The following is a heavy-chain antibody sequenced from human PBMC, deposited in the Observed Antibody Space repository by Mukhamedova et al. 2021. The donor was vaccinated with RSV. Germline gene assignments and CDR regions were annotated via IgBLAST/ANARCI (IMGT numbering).Heavy chain of an antibody. V-gene: IGHV3-23*01. Sequence: APGKGLECVSTIIGSGGRTYYADSVKGRFTISRDNPKNTLYLQMDSLRAEDTAIYYCAKDRSSSTIDAFDIWGQGTFVTVSS. J-gene: IGHJ3*02. D-gene: IGHD6-6*01. CDR2: IIGSGGRT. CDR3: AKDRSSSTIDAFDI.